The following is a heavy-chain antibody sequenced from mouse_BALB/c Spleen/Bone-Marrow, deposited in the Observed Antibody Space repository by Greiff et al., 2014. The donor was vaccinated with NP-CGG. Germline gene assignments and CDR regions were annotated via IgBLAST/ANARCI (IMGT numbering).Heavy chain of an antibody. D-gene: IGHD1-2*01. CDR3: ARGNGFEGFAY. CDR2: ISSGGST. Sequence: LQQPGGGLVKPGGSLKLSCAASGFTFSSYAMSWVRQTPEKRLEWVASISSGGSTYYPDSVKGRFTISRDNARNILYLQMSSLRSEDTAMYYCARGNGFEGFAYWGQGTLVTVSA. J-gene: IGHJ3*01. V-gene: IGHV5-6-5*01. CDR1: GFTFSSYA.